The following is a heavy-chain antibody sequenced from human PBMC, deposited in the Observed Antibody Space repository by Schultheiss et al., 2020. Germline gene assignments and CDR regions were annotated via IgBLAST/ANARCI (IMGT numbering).Heavy chain of an antibody. Sequence: GGSLRLSCAASGFTFSNAWMSWVRQAPGKGLEWVSTISGSGAGTYYTNSVKGRFTISRDNSKNTLYLQMNSLRAEDTAVYYCASGWQDFDYWGQGTLVTVSS. CDR2: ISGSGAGT. CDR1: GFTFSNAW. D-gene: IGHD6-19*01. CDR3: ASGWQDFDY. J-gene: IGHJ4*02. V-gene: IGHV3-23*01.